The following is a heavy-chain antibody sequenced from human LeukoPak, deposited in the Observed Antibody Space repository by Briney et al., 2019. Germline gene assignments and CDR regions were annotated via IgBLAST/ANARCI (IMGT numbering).Heavy chain of an antibody. CDR3: ARFAAGGSYYYYMDV. CDR1: EFTFGSYW. J-gene: IGHJ6*03. D-gene: IGHD6-25*01. V-gene: IGHV3-7*01. CDR2: IKQDGSET. Sequence: PGGSLRFSCAASEFTFGSYWMSWVRQAPGKGLEWVANIKQDGSETYYVDSVKGRFTISRGNAKNSLYLQMNSLRADDTAVYYCARFAAGGSYYYYMDVWGKGTTVTVSS.